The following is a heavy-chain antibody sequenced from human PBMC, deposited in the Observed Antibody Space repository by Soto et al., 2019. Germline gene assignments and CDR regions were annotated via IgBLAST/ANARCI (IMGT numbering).Heavy chain of an antibody. CDR2: INPSGGST. D-gene: IGHD4-17*01. CDR3: ARDLKGDDYGDYYYYGMDV. J-gene: IGHJ6*02. Sequence: ASVKVSCKASGYTFTSYYMHWVRQAPGQGLEWMGIINPSGGSTSYAQKFQGRVTMTRDTSTSTVYMELSSLRSEDTAVYYCARDLKGDDYGDYYYYGMDVWGQGTMVTVSS. V-gene: IGHV1-46*01. CDR1: GYTFTSYY.